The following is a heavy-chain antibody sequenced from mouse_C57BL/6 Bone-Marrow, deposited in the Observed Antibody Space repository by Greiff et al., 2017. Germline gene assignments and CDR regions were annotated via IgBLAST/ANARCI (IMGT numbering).Heavy chain of an antibody. CDR1: GYTFTSYW. V-gene: IGHV1-69*01. CDR2: IDPSDSYT. CDR3: AREGSWFAY. Sequence: QVQLQQPGAELVMPGASVKLSCKASGYTFTSYWMPWVKQRPGQGLEWIGEIDPSDSYTNYNQKFKGKSTLTVDKSSSTAYMQLRSLTSEDSAVYFCAREGSWFAYWGQRTLVTVSA. J-gene: IGHJ3*01.